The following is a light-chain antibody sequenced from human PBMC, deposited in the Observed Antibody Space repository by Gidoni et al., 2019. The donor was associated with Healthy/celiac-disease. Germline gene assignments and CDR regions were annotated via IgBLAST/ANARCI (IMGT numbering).Light chain of an antibody. Sequence: QSALTQPASVSASPGQSLTISCTGTISDVGGYNYVSWYQQHPGKAPKLMIYEVSNRPPGVSNRFSGSQSGHTASLTISGLQAEDEADYYCCSYTSSSPYVFGTGTKVTVL. CDR3: CSYTSSSPYV. V-gene: IGLV2-14*01. CDR1: ISDVGGYNY. CDR2: EVS. J-gene: IGLJ1*01.